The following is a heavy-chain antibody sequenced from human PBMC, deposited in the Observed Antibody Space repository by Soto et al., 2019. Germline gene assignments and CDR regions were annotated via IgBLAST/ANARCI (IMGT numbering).Heavy chain of an antibody. J-gene: IGHJ4*02. V-gene: IGHV4-59*01. CDR3: ARVGGVAARTFDY. Sequence: PWGTLSLTCTVSGGSINDFAWSWIRQPPGKGLEWVGSIYYSGSTDYNPSHKGRVTISVDTSKNQFSLKLRSVTAADTVVYYCARVGGVAARTFDYWGQGTLVTVSS. CDR1: GGSINDFA. D-gene: IGHD6-6*01. CDR2: IYYSGST.